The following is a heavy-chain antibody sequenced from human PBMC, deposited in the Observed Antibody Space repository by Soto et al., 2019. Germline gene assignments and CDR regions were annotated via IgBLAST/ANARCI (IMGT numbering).Heavy chain of an antibody. D-gene: IGHD3-22*01. CDR1: GFTFSSYG. CDR2: IWYDGSNK. V-gene: IGHV3-33*01. J-gene: IGHJ4*02. CDR3: ARGSKNSYYYDSSGYAPGY. Sequence: GGSLRLSCAASGFTFSSYGMHWVRQAPGKGLEWVAVIWYDGSNKYYADSVKGRFTISRDNSKNTLYLQMNSLRAEDTAVYYCARGSKNSYYYDSSGYAPGYWGQGTLVTVSS.